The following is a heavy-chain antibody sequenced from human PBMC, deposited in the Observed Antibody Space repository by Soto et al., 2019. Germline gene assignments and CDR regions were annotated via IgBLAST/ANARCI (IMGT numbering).Heavy chain of an antibody. CDR1: GGSVSSGSYY. Sequence: SETLSLTXTVSGGSVSSGSYYWSWIRQPPGKGLEWIGYIYYSGSTNYNPSLKSRVTISVDTSKNQFSLKLSSVTAADTAVYYCARDRSFVAGTVSDWGQGTLVTVSS. V-gene: IGHV4-61*01. J-gene: IGHJ4*02. D-gene: IGHD6-19*01. CDR3: ARDRSFVAGTVSD. CDR2: IYYSGST.